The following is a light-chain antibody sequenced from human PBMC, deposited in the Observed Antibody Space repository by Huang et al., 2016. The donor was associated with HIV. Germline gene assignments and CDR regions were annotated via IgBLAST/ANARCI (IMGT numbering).Light chain of an antibody. J-gene: IGKJ3*01. Sequence: DIVMTQSPDSLAVSLGERATINCKSSQSVLYSSNNKNYLAWYQQKPGQPPKLLIYWASTRESGVPDQFSGSGSGTDFTLTISSLQAEDVAVYYCQQYYRPPFTFGPGTKVDIK. V-gene: IGKV4-1*01. CDR2: WAS. CDR3: QQYYRPPFT. CDR1: QSVLYSSNNKNY.